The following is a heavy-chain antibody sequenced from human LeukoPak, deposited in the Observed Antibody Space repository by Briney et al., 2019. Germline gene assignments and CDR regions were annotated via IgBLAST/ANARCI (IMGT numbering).Heavy chain of an antibody. CDR1: GFKFDDFA. CDR2: ISWNTGSI. Sequence: PGGSLRLSCSASGFKFDDFAMHWVRQVPGKDLEWVSGISWNTGSIGYADSVKGRFTISRDNSRNSLSLQMNSLRPEDTALYYCAKDTGTYAFAHLDHWGQGILVTVSS. J-gene: IGHJ4*02. D-gene: IGHD3-16*01. CDR3: AKDTGTYAFAHLDH. V-gene: IGHV3-9*01.